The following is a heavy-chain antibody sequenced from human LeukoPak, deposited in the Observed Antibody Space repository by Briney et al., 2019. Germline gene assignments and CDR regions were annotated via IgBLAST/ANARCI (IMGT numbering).Heavy chain of an antibody. CDR1: GFSFSRYY. D-gene: IGHD1-26*01. V-gene: IGHV3-11*01. CDR2: IPTSGIPV. CDR3: TRAVGLGPGAHFDQ. J-gene: IGHJ4*02. Sequence: GGSLRLSCAASGFSFSRYYMSWVRQTPGKALEWISYIPTSGIPVHYADSVRGRFTASRDDAKNSLHLQMDSLRVEDTAVYYCTRAVGLGPGAHFDQWGQGALVIVYS.